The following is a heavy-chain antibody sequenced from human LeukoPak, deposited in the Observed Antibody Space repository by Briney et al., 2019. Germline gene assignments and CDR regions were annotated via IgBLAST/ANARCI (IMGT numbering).Heavy chain of an antibody. CDR3: ARVRGCSSTSCHGWFDP. CDR1: GGSISSYY. CDR2: IYTSGST. Sequence: SVTLSLTCTVSGGSISSYYWSWIRQPAGKGLEWIGHIYTSGSTNYNPSLKSRVTMSVDTSKNQFSLKLSSVTAADTAVYYCARVRGCSSTSCHGWFDPWGQGTLVTVSS. V-gene: IGHV4-4*07. D-gene: IGHD2-2*01. J-gene: IGHJ5*02.